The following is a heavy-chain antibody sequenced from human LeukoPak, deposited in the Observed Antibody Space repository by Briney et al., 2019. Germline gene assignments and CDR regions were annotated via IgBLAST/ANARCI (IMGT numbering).Heavy chain of an antibody. CDR3: ARGYSSSWYFYYYMDV. CDR2: INHSGST. D-gene: IGHD6-13*01. J-gene: IGHJ6*03. CDR1: GGSFSGYY. Sequence: SETLSLTRAVYGGSFSGYYWSWIRQPPGKGLEWIGEINHSGSTNYNPSLKSRVTISVDTSKNQFSLKLSSVTAADTAVYYCARGYSSSWYFYYYMDVWGKGTTVTVSS. V-gene: IGHV4-34*01.